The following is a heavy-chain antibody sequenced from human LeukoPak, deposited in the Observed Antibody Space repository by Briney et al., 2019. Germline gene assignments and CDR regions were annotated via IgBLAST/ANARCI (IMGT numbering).Heavy chain of an antibody. V-gene: IGHV3-30*02. CDR3: AKEGQYCSSTSCYNPTNAFDI. Sequence: GGSLRLSCAASGFTFSSYWMHRVRQAPGKGLEWVAFIRYDGSNKYYADSVKGRFTISRDNSKNTLYLQMNSLRAEDTAVYYCAKEGQYCSSTSCYNPTNAFDIWGQGTMVTVSS. CDR1: GFTFSSYW. D-gene: IGHD2-2*02. CDR2: IRYDGSNK. J-gene: IGHJ3*02.